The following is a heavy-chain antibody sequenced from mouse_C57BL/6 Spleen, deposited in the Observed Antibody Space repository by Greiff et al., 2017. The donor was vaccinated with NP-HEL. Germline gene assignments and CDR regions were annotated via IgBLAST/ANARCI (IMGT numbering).Heavy chain of an antibody. V-gene: IGHV5-17*01. CDR3: ARSRWLLCRAMDD. J-gene: IGHJ4*01. Sequence: DVKLVESGGGLVKPGGSLKLSCAASGFTFSDYGMHWVRQAPEKGLEWVAYISSGSSTIYYADTVKGRFTISRDNAKNTLFLQMTSLRSEDTAMYYCARSRWLLCRAMDDWGQGTSVTVSS. CDR1: GFTFSDYG. CDR2: ISSGSSTI. D-gene: IGHD2-3*01.